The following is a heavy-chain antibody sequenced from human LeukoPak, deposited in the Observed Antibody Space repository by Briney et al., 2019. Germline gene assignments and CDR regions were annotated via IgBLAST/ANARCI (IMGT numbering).Heavy chain of an antibody. Sequence: SQTLSLTCTVSGGSISSGDYYWSWIRQPPGTGLEWIGYIYYSGSTYYNPSLKSRVTISVDTSKNQFSLKLSSVTAADTAVYYCARAIFDFWSGYTMAPMDVWGQGTTVTVSS. CDR3: ARAIFDFWSGYTMAPMDV. V-gene: IGHV4-30-4*01. CDR1: GGSISSGDYY. D-gene: IGHD3-3*01. J-gene: IGHJ6*02. CDR2: IYYSGST.